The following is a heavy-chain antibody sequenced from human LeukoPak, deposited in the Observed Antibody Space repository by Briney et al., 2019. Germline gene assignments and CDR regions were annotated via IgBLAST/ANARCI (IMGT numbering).Heavy chain of an antibody. D-gene: IGHD6-19*01. CDR3: ARSPRVAGSGY. V-gene: IGHV3-48*01. J-gene: IGHJ4*02. Sequence: PGGSLRLSCAASGFTFSNAWMSWVRQAPGKGLEWVSYISSSSSTIYYADSVKGRFTISRDNAKNSLYLQMNSLRAEDTAVYYCARSPRVAGSGYWGQGTLVTVSS. CDR2: ISSSSSTI. CDR1: GFTFSNAW.